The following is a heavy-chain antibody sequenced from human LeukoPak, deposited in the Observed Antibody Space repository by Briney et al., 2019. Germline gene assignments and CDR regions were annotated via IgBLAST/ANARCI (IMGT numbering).Heavy chain of an antibody. Sequence: GGSLRLSCAASGFTFSSYAMHWVRQAPGKGLEWVAVISYDGSNKYYADSVKGRFTISRDNSKNTLYLRMNSLRAEDTAVYYCAREHVWAYYDSSGDRYYYGMDVWGQGTTVTVSS. D-gene: IGHD3-22*01. J-gene: IGHJ6*02. V-gene: IGHV3-30-3*01. CDR1: GFTFSSYA. CDR3: AREHVWAYYDSSGDRYYYGMDV. CDR2: ISYDGSNK.